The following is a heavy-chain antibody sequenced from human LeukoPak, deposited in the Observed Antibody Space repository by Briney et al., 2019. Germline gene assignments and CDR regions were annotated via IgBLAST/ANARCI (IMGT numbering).Heavy chain of an antibody. Sequence: GGSLRLSCAASGFTFDDYAMHWVRQAPGKGLEWVSLISWDGGSTYYADSVKGRFTISRDNSKNSLYLQMNSLRAEDTALYYCAKDVKNYYDSSGDRGILDYWGQGTLVTVSS. D-gene: IGHD3-22*01. CDR1: GFTFDDYA. CDR3: AKDVKNYYDSSGDRGILDY. V-gene: IGHV3-43D*03. J-gene: IGHJ4*02. CDR2: ISWDGGST.